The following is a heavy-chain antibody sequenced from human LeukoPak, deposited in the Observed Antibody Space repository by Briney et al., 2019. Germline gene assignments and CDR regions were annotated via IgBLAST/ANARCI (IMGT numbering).Heavy chain of an antibody. CDR1: GFTFDDYA. D-gene: IGHD5-18*01. J-gene: IGHJ3*02. V-gene: IGHV3-66*01. Sequence: GRSLRLSCAASGFTFDDYAMHWVRQAPGKGLEWVSVIYSGGSTYYADSVKGRFTISRDNSKNTLYLQMNSLRAEDTAVYYCARDSGLGYSSAFDIWGQGTMVTVSS. CDR2: IYSGGST. CDR3: ARDSGLGYSSAFDI.